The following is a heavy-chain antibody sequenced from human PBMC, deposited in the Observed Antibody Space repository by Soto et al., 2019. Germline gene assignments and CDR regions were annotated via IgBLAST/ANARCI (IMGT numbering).Heavy chain of an antibody. J-gene: IGHJ4*02. CDR2: IHYNGNT. CDR3: AREGNLGRWLQPLDF. V-gene: IGHV4-59*01. D-gene: IGHD5-12*01. Sequence: SETLSLTCTVSGDSICAYSWSWVRQPPGKGLEWIGNIHYNGNTKYSPSLKSRVTMSVDTSKNHFSLRLISVTAADTAIYFCAREGNLGRWLQPLDFWGQGTLLTVSS. CDR1: GDSICAYS.